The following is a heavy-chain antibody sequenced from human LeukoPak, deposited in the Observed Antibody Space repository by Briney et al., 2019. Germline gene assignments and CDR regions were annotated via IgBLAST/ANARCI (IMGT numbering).Heavy chain of an antibody. J-gene: IGHJ4*02. CDR2: INPDTDGT. Sequence: ASMKVSCKASGYIFSDYYMHWVRQAPGQGIEWMGWINPDTDGTKYAQNFQDRVTLTRDTSTSTAFMEVTSLTSDDTAVYYCARMGAFTDIDYWGQGTLVTVSS. CDR1: GYIFSDYY. CDR3: ARMGAFTDIDY. V-gene: IGHV1-2*02. D-gene: IGHD3-9*01.